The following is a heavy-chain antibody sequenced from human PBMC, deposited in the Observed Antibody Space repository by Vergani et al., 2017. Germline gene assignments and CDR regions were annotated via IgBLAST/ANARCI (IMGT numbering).Heavy chain of an antibody. V-gene: IGHV4-31*11. CDR3: PRVDTQVPATSHFYYMDV. Sequence: QVQLQESGPGVVKPSQTLSLTCAVSGGSISSGDHCWTWIRQRPGKGLEWIGYIFYSGTTYDNPSLRSRLTISVDTSQNQFSLKLRSVTAADTAVYYCPRVDTQVPATSHFYYMDVWGKGTTVVVSS. CDR2: IFYSGTT. CDR1: GGSISSGDHC. D-gene: IGHD6-25*01. J-gene: IGHJ6*03.